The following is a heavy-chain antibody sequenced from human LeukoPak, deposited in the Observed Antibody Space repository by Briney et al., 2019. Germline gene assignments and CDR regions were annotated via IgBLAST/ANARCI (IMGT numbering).Heavy chain of an antibody. CDR2: IKEAGSEQ. V-gene: IGHV3-7*01. CDR3: ARDSSAAPHSY. D-gene: IGHD2-15*01. Sequence: AGGSLRLSCAGSGFTFSGYLMSWVRQAPGKGLEWVANIKEAGSEQYYVDSVKGRFIISGNNAKKSLYLQMNSLRAEDTAVYYCARDSSAAPHSYWGQGTLVNVFS. CDR1: GFTFSGYL. J-gene: IGHJ4*02.